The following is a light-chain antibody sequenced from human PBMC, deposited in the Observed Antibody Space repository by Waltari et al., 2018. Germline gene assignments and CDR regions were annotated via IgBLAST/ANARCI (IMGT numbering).Light chain of an antibody. CDR2: DAS. CDR3: SSYASSSTDV. J-gene: IGLJ1*01. V-gene: IGLV2-14*03. Sequence: QSALTQPASVSGSPGQSITISCTGTSSDIGAYNYVSWYQQHPGKAPKLMIYDASKRPSGVSNRFSGSKSGNTASLTISGLQAEDEADYYCSSYASSSTDVFGTGTKVTVL. CDR1: SSDIGAYNY.